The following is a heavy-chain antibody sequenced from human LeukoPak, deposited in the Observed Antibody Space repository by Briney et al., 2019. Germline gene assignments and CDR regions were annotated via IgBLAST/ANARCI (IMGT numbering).Heavy chain of an antibody. V-gene: IGHV4-59*08. CDR2: IYYSGST. CDR1: GGSFSGYY. J-gene: IGHJ4*02. D-gene: IGHD2-15*01. Sequence: SETLSLTCAVYGGSFSGYYWSWIRQPPGKGLEWIGYIYYSGSTNYNPSLKSRVTISVDTSKNQFSLKLSSVTAADTAVYYCARQYCSGGSCYSTLIGNWGQGTLVTVSS. CDR3: ARQYCSGGSCYSTLIGN.